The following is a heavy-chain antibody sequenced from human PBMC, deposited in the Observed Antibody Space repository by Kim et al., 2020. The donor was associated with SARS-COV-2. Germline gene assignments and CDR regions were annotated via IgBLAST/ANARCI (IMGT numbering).Heavy chain of an antibody. CDR3: ARGVEVTPYYYYGMDV. CDR1: GFTFSDYY. V-gene: IGHV3-11*06. Sequence: GGSLRLSCAASGFTFSDYYMSWIRQAPGKGLEWVSYISSSSSYTNYADSVKGRFTISRDNAKNSLYLQMNSLRAEDTAVYYCARGVEVTPYYYYGMDVWGQGTTVTVSS. CDR2: ISSSSSYT. J-gene: IGHJ6*02. D-gene: IGHD4-4*01.